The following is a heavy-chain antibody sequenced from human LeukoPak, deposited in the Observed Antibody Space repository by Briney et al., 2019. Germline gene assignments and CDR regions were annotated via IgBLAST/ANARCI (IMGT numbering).Heavy chain of an antibody. CDR2: IYYSGST. V-gene: IGHV4-59*08. J-gene: IGHJ6*02. CDR3: ARSGCSGGSCYSTLGYYYYGMDV. Sequence: SETLSLTCTVSGGSISSYYWSWIRQPPGKGLEWIGYIYYSGSTKYNPSLKSRVTISVDTSKNQFSLKLSSVTAADTAVYYCARSGCSGGSCYSTLGYYYYGMDVWGQGTTVTVSS. D-gene: IGHD2-15*01. CDR1: GGSISSYY.